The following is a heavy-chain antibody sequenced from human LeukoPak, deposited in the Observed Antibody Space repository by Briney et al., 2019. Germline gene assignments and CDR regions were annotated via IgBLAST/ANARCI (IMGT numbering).Heavy chain of an antibody. CDR3: ARDPSPYCSGGTCYSDY. Sequence: PGGSLRLSCAASGFTVSSNYMSWVRQAPGKGLEWVSYISSRSSTIYYADSVKGRFTISRDNAKNSLYLQMNSLRDEDTAVYYCARDPSPYCSGGTCYSDYWGQGTLVTVSS. J-gene: IGHJ4*02. V-gene: IGHV3-48*02. D-gene: IGHD2-15*01. CDR1: GFTVSSNY. CDR2: ISSRSSTI.